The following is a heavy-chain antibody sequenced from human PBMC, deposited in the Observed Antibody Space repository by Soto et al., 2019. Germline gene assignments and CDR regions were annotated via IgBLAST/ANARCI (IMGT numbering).Heavy chain of an antibody. V-gene: IGHV1-24*01. CDR3: ATQWRIDSDSESGWFDP. CDR1: GDTLTGLS. Sequence: ASVKVCCKVSGDTLTGLSMHWVRQAPGKGLEWMGGFDPEDGETIYAQKFPCRVTMTEDTYTETAYLELSSLRSEETAGYYCATQWRIDSDSESGWFDPWRQGTLVTVSS. D-gene: IGHD6-19*01. CDR2: FDPEDGET. J-gene: IGHJ5*02.